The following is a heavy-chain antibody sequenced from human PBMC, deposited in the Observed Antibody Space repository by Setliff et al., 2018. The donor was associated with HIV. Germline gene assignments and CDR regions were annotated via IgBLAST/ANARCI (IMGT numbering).Heavy chain of an antibody. Sequence: GESLKISCQGSGYTFSSHWIGWVRQMPGKGLEWMGRIDPGDSYTDYSPSFRGHVSISADSSISTAYLQWSSLKASDTAMYYCARITSPYNNTWFPALFWGQGTLVTVSS. CDR2: IDPGDSYT. CDR3: ARITSPYNNTWFPALF. J-gene: IGHJ4*02. V-gene: IGHV5-10-1*01. D-gene: IGHD3-16*01. CDR1: GYTFSSHW.